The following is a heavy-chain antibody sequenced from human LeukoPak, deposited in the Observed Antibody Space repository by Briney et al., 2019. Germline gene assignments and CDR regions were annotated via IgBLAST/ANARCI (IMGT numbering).Heavy chain of an antibody. J-gene: IGHJ3*02. CDR3: AKAGHYDILTGYLDDAFDI. V-gene: IGHV3-7*03. CDR2: IKQDEGEK. CDR1: GFTFSNYW. D-gene: IGHD3-9*01. Sequence: GGSLRLSCAASGFTFSNYWMSWVRQAPGKGLEWVANIKQDEGEKYYVDSVKGRFTISRDNAKNTLYLQMNSLRAEDTAVYYCAKAGHYDILTGYLDDAFDIWGQGTMVTVSS.